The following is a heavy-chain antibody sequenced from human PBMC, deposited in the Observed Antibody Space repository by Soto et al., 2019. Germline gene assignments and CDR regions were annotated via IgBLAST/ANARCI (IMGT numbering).Heavy chain of an antibody. D-gene: IGHD3-22*01. Sequence: SETLSLTCAVYGGSFSGYYWSWIRQPPGKGLEWIGEINHSGSTNYNPSLKSRVTISVDTSKNQFSLKLSSVTAADTAVYYCARVGYDSSGYYLDYWGQGTLVTVSS. V-gene: IGHV4-34*01. CDR1: GGSFSGYY. CDR2: INHSGST. J-gene: IGHJ4*02. CDR3: ARVGYDSSGYYLDY.